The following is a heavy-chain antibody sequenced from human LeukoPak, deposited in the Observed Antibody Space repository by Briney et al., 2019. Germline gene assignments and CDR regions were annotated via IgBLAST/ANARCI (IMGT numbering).Heavy chain of an antibody. V-gene: IGHV4-61*01. CDR2: IHYSGST. J-gene: IGHJ4*02. Sequence: SETLSLTCTVSGGSVSSGNYYWSWLWQPPGKGLEWIGYIHYSGSTNYNPSLKSRVTISVDTSKNQFSLNLSSVTAADTAVYYCARARFGDLFFDYWGQGTLVTVSS. CDR3: ARARFGDLFFDY. CDR1: GGSVSSGNYY. D-gene: IGHD3-10*01.